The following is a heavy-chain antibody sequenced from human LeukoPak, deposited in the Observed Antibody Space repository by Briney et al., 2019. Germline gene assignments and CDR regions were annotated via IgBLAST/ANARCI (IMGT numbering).Heavy chain of an antibody. V-gene: IGHV1-18*01. D-gene: IGHD3-9*01. CDR1: GYTFTSYG. CDR3: ARNEQLRYFDWLYDNYYYYGMDV. J-gene: IGHJ6*02. CDR2: ISAYNGNT. Sequence: GASVKVSCKASGYTFTSYGISWVRQAPGQGLEWMGWISAYNGNTNYAQKLQGRVTMTTDTSTSTAYMELRSLRFDDTAVYYCARNEQLRYFDWLYDNYYYYGMDVWGQGTTVTVSS.